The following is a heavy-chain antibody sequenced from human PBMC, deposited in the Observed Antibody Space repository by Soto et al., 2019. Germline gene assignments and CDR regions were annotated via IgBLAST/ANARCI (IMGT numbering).Heavy chain of an antibody. CDR1: GYTFTSYG. D-gene: IGHD6-19*01. Sequence: ASVKVSCKASGYTFTSYGISWVRQAPGQGLEWMGWISAHNGNTNYAQKLQGRVTMTTDTSTSTAYMELRSLRSDDTAVYYCARDTGIAVAGPFDYWGQGTLVTVSS. CDR2: ISAHNGNT. J-gene: IGHJ4*02. CDR3: ARDTGIAVAGPFDY. V-gene: IGHV1-18*04.